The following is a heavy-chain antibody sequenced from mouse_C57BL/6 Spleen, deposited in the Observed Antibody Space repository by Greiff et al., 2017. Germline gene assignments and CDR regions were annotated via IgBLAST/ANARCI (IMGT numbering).Heavy chain of an antibody. Sequence: VQLQESGPELVKPGASVKISCKASGYAFSSSWMNWVKQRPGKGLEWIGRIYPGDGDTNYNGKFKGKATLTADKSSSTAYMQLSRLTSEDSAVYFCARGSDYDGGGFAYWGQGTLVTVSA. D-gene: IGHD2-4*01. V-gene: IGHV1-82*01. CDR3: ARGSDYDGGGFAY. CDR1: GYAFSSSW. CDR2: IYPGDGDT. J-gene: IGHJ3*01.